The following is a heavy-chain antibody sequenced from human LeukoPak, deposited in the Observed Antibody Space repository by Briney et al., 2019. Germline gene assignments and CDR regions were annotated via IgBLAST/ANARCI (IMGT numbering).Heavy chain of an antibody. CDR2: IIPIFGTA. CDR3: ARTVLRFLEWPYYYMDV. Sequence: GASVKVSCKASGGTFSSYAISWVRQAPGQGLEWMGRIIPIFGTANYAQKFQDRVTITTDESTSTAYMELSSLRSEDTAVYYCARTVLRFLEWPYYYMDVWGKGTTVTVSS. D-gene: IGHD3-3*01. CDR1: GGTFSSYA. J-gene: IGHJ6*03. V-gene: IGHV1-69*05.